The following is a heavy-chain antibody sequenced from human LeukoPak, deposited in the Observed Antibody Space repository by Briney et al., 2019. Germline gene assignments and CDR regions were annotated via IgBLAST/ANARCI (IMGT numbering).Heavy chain of an antibody. V-gene: IGHV3-7*01. Sequence: GGSLRLSCSASGFTLFWHVMHWVRQAPGKGLERVANIRQDGGLKHYVDSVKGRFTISRDNAENSLYLQMNSLRAEDTAVYYCAREIVGAIKSYFDYWGQGTLVTASS. CDR2: IRQDGGLK. CDR3: AREIVGAIKSYFDY. CDR1: GFTLFWHV. D-gene: IGHD1-26*01. J-gene: IGHJ4*02.